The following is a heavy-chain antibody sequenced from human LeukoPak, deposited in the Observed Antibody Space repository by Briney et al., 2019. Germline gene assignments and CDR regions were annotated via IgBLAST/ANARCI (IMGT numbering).Heavy chain of an antibody. J-gene: IGHJ4*02. CDR3: ARMERLLWFGEWGPGLIDY. V-gene: IGHV1-2*02. D-gene: IGHD3-10*01. Sequence: ASVKVSCKSSGYTFTGYYIHWVRLAPGQGLEWMGWINPNSGGTHYAQKFQGRVTMTRDTSISTAYMELSRLRSDDTAVYYCARMERLLWFGEWGPGLIDYWGQGTLVTVSS. CDR1: GYTFTGYY. CDR2: INPNSGGT.